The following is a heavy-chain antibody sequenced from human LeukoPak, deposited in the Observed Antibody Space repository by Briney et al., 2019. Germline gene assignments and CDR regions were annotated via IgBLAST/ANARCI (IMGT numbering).Heavy chain of an antibody. CDR2: ISSSDNTI. D-gene: IGHD2-21*01. V-gene: IGHV3-48*03. J-gene: IGHJ4*02. CDR1: GFTFSIYE. Sequence: GGSLRLSCAGSGFTFSIYEMNWVRQAPGKGLEWVSYISSSDNTIYYADSVRGRFTISRDNAKNSLYLQMNSQRAEDTAVYYCAREMVYCGGDCYDYWGQGTLVTVSS. CDR3: AREMVYCGGDCYDY.